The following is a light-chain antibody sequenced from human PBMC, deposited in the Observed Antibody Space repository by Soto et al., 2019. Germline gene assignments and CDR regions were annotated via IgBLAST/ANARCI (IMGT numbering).Light chain of an antibody. CDR2: GAS. CDR3: QQYSKWPLT. Sequence: EIVMTQSPATLSVSPGARVTLSCRASQSVSSYLAWYQQKPGQAPRLLIYGASTGATGIPARFSGSGSGTEFILTISSLQSEDFAVYYCQQYSKWPLTFGGATKVDIK. CDR1: QSVSSY. V-gene: IGKV3-15*01. J-gene: IGKJ4*01.